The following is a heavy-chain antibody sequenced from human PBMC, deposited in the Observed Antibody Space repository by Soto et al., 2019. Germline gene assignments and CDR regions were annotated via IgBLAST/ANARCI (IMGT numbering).Heavy chain of an antibody. CDR3: ARAPPAYEDYAYYYNGMDV. CDR1: GGSIISYY. J-gene: IGHJ6*02. CDR2: TYYTGST. D-gene: IGHD4-17*01. Sequence: SETLCLTCTVSGGSIISYYWNWIRQPPGKGLEWIGFTYYTGSTNYNTSLKSRVTISVDTSKNQFSLRLSSVTAADTAIYYCARAPPAYEDYAYYYNGMDVWGQGTTVTVSS. V-gene: IGHV4-59*01.